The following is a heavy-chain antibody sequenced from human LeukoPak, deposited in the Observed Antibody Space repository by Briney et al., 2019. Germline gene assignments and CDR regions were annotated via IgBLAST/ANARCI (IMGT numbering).Heavy chain of an antibody. J-gene: IGHJ4*02. CDR1: GFTFSSYG. CDR3: GRGLGQWLALDY. CDR2: IWYDGSNK. V-gene: IGHV3-33*01. D-gene: IGHD6-19*01. Sequence: GGSLRLSCAASGFTFSSYGMHWVRQAPGKGLEWVAVIWYDGSNKYYADSVKGRFTISRDNSKNTLYLQMNGLRAEDTAVYYCGRGLGQWLALDYWGQGTLVTVSS.